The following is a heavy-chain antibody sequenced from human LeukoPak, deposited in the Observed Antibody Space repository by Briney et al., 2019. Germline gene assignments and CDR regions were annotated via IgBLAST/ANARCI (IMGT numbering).Heavy chain of an antibody. CDR1: EYTFSVYH. D-gene: IGHD3-22*01. Sequence: ASVKVSCKASEYTFSVYHIHWVRQAPGQGLEWMAWINPDSGDTNYAQKFQGRVTMTRDTSISTAYVEVSSLRSDDTAVYYCARSYSYDSSGYYGAKWGQGTLVTVSS. CDR3: ARSYSYDSSGYYGAK. V-gene: IGHV1-2*02. J-gene: IGHJ4*02. CDR2: INPDSGDT.